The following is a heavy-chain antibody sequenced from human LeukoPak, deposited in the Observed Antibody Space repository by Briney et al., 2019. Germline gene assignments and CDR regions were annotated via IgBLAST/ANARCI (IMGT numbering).Heavy chain of an antibody. CDR2: ISSTTSYL. V-gene: IGHV3-21*04. D-gene: IGHD2-21*02. J-gene: IGHJ4*02. CDR1: GFTFSSYT. CDR3: AKDRLLNCRGDCYIFDY. Sequence: GGSLRLSCAASGFTFSSYTMNWVRQAPGKGLERVSSISSTTSYLYYADSVKGRFTISRDNAKNSLYLQVNGLRTEDTAVYYCAKDRLLNCRGDCYIFDYWGQGTVVTVSS.